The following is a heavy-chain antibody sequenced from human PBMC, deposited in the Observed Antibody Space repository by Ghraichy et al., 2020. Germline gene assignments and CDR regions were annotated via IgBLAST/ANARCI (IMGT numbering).Heavy chain of an antibody. Sequence: GGSLRLSCVGSGFTFSSYNMNWVRQAPGKSLEWVSYITSSSRTISYADSVKGRFTISRDNSQNSLYLQMKSLRDEDTAVYYCARASTVVRYLYYDGMDVWGQGTPVTVSS. CDR1: GFTFSSYN. D-gene: IGHD4-23*01. CDR3: ARASTVVRYLYYDGMDV. CDR2: ITSSSRTI. V-gene: IGHV3-48*02. J-gene: IGHJ6*02.